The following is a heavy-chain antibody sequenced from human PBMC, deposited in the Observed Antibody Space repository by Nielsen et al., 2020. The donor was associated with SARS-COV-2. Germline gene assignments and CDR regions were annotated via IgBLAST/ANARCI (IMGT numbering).Heavy chain of an antibody. CDR2: ISSSSSYI. J-gene: IGHJ4*02. D-gene: IGHD1-26*01. CDR3: ARDRGGSYRGY. CDR1: GFTFSSYS. V-gene: IGHV3-21*01. Sequence: GESPKISCAASGFTFSSYSMNWVRQAPGKGLEWVSSISSSSSYIYYADSVKGRFTISRDNAKNSLYLQMNSLRAEDTAVYYCARDRGGSYRGYWGQGTLVTVSS.